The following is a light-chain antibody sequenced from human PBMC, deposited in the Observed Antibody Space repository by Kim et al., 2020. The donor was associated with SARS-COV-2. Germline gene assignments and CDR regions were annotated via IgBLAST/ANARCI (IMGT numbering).Light chain of an antibody. V-gene: IGLV3-19*01. CDR3: NSRDSSGSYV. Sequence: VDLGQTVRITCQGDSIGSYYASWYQQKPGQDPVLVIYGKNNRTSGIPDRFSGSSSGNTTSLTITGAQAEDEADYYCNSRDSSGSYVFGTGTKVTVL. J-gene: IGLJ1*01. CDR2: GKN. CDR1: SIGSYY.